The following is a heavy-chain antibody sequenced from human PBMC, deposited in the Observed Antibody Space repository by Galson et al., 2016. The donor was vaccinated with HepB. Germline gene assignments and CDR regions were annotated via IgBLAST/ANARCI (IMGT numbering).Heavy chain of an antibody. CDR1: GDSVSSNSAT. J-gene: IGHJ6*02. CDR3: ARQYCSSSFYYGMDV. D-gene: IGHD6-6*01. V-gene: IGHV6-1*01. Sequence: CAISGDSVSSNSATWNWIRQSPSRGLEWLGRTYYRSKWYNDYAVSVNSRVTINPDTSTNQFSLHLNSVPPEDTAVYYCARQYCSSSFYYGMDVWGQGTTVTVSS. CDR2: TYYRSKWYN.